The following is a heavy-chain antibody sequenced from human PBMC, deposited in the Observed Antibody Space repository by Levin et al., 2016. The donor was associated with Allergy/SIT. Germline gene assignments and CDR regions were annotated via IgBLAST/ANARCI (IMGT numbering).Heavy chain of an antibody. Sequence: WIRQPPGKGLEWIGYIYYSGSTNYNPSLKSRVTISVDTSKNQFSLKLSSVTAADTAVYYCARNGVESSGWYGAPLLATYYFDYWGQGTLVTVSS. D-gene: IGHD6-19*01. CDR3: ARNGVESSGWYGAPLLATYYFDY. J-gene: IGHJ4*02. CDR2: IYYSGST. V-gene: IGHV4-59*01.